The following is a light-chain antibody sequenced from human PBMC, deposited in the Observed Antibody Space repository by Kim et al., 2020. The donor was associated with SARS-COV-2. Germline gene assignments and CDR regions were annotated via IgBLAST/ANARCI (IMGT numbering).Light chain of an antibody. CDR2: DAS. CDR3: QQSDNLPFT. V-gene: IGKV1-33*01. Sequence: ASVGDRVTITCQASHDINNYLNWYQLKPGKAPRLLIYDASILQTRLPSRFSGSGSGTHFTFTSDSLQPEDIATYYCQQSDNLPFTFGPGTKVDIK. CDR1: HDINNY. J-gene: IGKJ3*01.